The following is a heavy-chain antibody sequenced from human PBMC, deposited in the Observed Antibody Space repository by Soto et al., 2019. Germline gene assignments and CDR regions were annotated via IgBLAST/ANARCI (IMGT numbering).Heavy chain of an antibody. V-gene: IGHV3-33*01. J-gene: IGHJ4*02. CDR1: GFTFSSYG. CDR2: IWYDGSNK. CDR3: ARWKDGYNFFDY. Sequence: QVQLVESGGGVVQPGRSLRLSCAASGFTFSSYGMHWVRQAPGKGLEWVAVIWYDGSNKYYADSVKGRFTISRDNSKNTLYLQMNSLRGEDTAVYYCARWKDGYNFFDYWGQGTLVTVSS. D-gene: IGHD5-12*01.